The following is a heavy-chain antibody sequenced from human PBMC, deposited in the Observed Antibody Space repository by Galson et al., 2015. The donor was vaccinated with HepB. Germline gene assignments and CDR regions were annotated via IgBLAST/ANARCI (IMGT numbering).Heavy chain of an antibody. Sequence: SVKVSCKASGGIFSAYAISWVRQAPGQGLEWMGRIIPVLNVTNYSQNFQDRVTITADKSTSTGYMELRDLTLVDTAVYYCARDQGGYSGSYPHTWGQGTVVSASS. CDR2: IIPVLNVT. CDR1: GGIFSAYA. D-gene: IGHD1-26*01. J-gene: IGHJ3*01. CDR3: ARDQGGYSGSYPHT. V-gene: IGHV1-69*04.